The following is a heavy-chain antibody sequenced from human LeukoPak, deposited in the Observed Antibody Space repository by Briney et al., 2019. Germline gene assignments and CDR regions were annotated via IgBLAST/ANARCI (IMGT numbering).Heavy chain of an antibody. V-gene: IGHV1-69*13. J-gene: IGHJ4*02. CDR3: ARGGGYCSGGSCQLDY. D-gene: IGHD2-15*01. CDR2: IIPIFGTA. CDR1: GGTFSSYA. Sequence: SVKVSCKASGGTFSSYAISWVRQAPGQGVEWMGGIIPIFGTANYAQKFQGRVTITADESTSTAYLELSSLRSEDTAVYYCARGGGYCSGGSCQLDYWGQGTLVTVYS.